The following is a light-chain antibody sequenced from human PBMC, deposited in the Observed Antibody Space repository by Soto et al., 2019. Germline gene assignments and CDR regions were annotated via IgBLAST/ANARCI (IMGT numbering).Light chain of an antibody. Sequence: EIVMTQSPATLSVSPGERVTFSCRASQSVNSKLAWYQHKPGQAPRLLISGASTGATGIPARFSGSGSGTEFTLTISSLEPEDFAVYYCQQRRSWPPTITFGQGTRLDIK. J-gene: IGKJ5*01. CDR2: GAS. CDR3: QQRRSWPPTIT. CDR1: QSVNSK. V-gene: IGKV3-15*01.